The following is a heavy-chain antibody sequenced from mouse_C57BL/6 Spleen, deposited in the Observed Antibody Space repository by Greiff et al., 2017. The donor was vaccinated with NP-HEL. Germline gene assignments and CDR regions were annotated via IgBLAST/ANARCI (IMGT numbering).Heavy chain of an antibody. D-gene: IGHD4-1*01. CDR1: GYTFTSYW. J-gene: IGHJ1*03. CDR2: IDPSDSET. Sequence: QVHVKQPGAELVRPGSSVKLSCKASGYTFTSYWMHWVKQRPIQGLEWIGNIDPSDSETHYNQKFKDKATLTVDKSSSTAYMQLSSLTSEDSAVYYCARTGTRDWYFDVWGTGTTVTVSS. CDR3: ARTGTRDWYFDV. V-gene: IGHV1-52*01.